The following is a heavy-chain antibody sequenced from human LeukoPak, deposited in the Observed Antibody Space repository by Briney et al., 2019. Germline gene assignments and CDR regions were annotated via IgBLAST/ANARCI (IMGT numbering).Heavy chain of an antibody. J-gene: IGHJ4*02. CDR2: ISGSGSTT. CDR1: GFSFSSYA. V-gene: IGHV3-23*01. CDR3: AKDAQGGSGSYSWGTFDY. Sequence: GGSLRLSCAASGFSFSSYALSWVRRAPGKGLEWVSGISGSGSTTVYTDSVKGRFTVSRDNSKNTLYLQMNSLRDEDTAVYYCAKDAQGGSGSYSWGTFDYWGQGTLVTVSS. D-gene: IGHD3-10*01.